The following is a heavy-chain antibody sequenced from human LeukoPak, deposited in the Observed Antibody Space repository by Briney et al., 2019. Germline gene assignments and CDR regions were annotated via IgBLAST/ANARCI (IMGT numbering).Heavy chain of an antibody. Sequence: PGRSLRLSCAASGFTFDDYAMHWVRQAPGKGLEWVAVISYDGRIKYYADSVKGRFTISRDNFKNTLYLQMNSLRPEDTALYYCAKDLGSSWLADFYSYGMDVWGQGTTVTVSS. V-gene: IGHV3-30*18. D-gene: IGHD6-13*01. CDR3: AKDLGSSWLADFYSYGMDV. J-gene: IGHJ6*02. CDR2: ISYDGRIK. CDR1: GFTFDDYA.